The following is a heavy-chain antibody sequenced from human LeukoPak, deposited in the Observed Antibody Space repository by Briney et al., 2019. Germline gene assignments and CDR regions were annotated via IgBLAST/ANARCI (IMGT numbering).Heavy chain of an antibody. J-gene: IGHJ4*02. V-gene: IGHV1-18*01. CDR3: WRLNTAMVLYYLDS. Sequence: GASVKVSCKASGYTVTRYGISWGRQAPRQGLEWMGWISAYNGNTNYAQQPQGRVATTTDTSTRTAYMVLKRLSSDATAVYYCWRLNTAMVLYYLDSLGQGTLVTASP. CDR1: GYTVTRYG. CDR2: ISAYNGNT. D-gene: IGHD5-18*01.